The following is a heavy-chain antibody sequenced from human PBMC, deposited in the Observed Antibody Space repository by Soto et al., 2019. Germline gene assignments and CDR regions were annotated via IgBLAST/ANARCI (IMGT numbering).Heavy chain of an antibody. J-gene: IGHJ4*02. Sequence: GAPMKGSSKASWETFTRYYIHWVRQAPGQGLEWMGTINPSAGSARFAQNFQGRVTMTRDTSTSTVYMELSSLKSEDTAVYFCVRVKPSSLWGQGTLVTVSS. CDR3: VRVKPSSL. CDR2: INPSAGSA. V-gene: IGHV1-46*01. CDR1: WETFTRYY.